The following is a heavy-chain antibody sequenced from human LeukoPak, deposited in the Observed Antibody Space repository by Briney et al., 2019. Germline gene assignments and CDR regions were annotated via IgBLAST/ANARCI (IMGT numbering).Heavy chain of an antibody. CDR3: AKPEAARTGYYYYYMDV. D-gene: IGHD6-6*01. Sequence: PGGSLRLSCAASGFTFSSYAMSWVRQAPGRGLEWVPAISGSGGSTYYADSVKGRFTISRDNSKNTLYLQMNSLRAEDTAVYYCAKPEAARTGYYYYYMDVWGKGTTVTVSS. V-gene: IGHV3-23*01. CDR1: GFTFSSYA. CDR2: ISGSGGST. J-gene: IGHJ6*03.